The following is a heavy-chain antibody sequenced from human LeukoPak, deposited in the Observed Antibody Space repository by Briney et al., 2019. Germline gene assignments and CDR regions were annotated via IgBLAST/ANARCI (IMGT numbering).Heavy chain of an antibody. CDR3: ARQGTTVTIRWFDP. J-gene: IGHJ5*02. Sequence: SETLSLTCTVSGGSISSSSYYWGWIRQPPGKGLEWIGSIYYSGSTYYNPSLKSRVTISVDTSKNQLSLKLSSVTAADTAVYYCARQGTTVTIRWFDPWGQGTLVTVSS. CDR2: IYYSGST. CDR1: GGSISSSSYY. V-gene: IGHV4-39*01. D-gene: IGHD4-17*01.